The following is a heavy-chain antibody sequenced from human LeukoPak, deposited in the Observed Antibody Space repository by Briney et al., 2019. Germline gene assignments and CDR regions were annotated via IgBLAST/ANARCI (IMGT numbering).Heavy chain of an antibody. Sequence: SVKVSCKASGYTFTGYYMHWVRQAPGQGLEWMGRINPNSGGTNYAQKFQGRVTMTRDTSISTAYMELSRLRSDDTAVYYCARAPYYDILTGYYTHYYYYYGMDVWGQGTTVTVSS. CDR3: ARAPYYDILTGYYTHYYYYYGMDV. J-gene: IGHJ6*02. CDR2: INPNSGGT. V-gene: IGHV1-2*06. CDR1: GYTFTGYY. D-gene: IGHD3-9*01.